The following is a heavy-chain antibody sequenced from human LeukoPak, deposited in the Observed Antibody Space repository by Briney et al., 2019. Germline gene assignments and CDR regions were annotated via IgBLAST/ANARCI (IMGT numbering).Heavy chain of an antibody. CDR3: ARVYCSGGVCWSTAGFDY. J-gene: IGHJ4*02. V-gene: IGHV4-59*01. Sequence: PSETLSLTCIVSGGFITDNFWGWIRQTPGKGLEWIAYIHHSGSSRNNPSFDGRVTISMDTSKSQIFLNLYTATTADTALYYCARVYCSGGVCWSTAGFDYWGQGTPVTVSS. CDR2: IHHSGSS. D-gene: IGHD2-8*02. CDR1: GGFITDNF.